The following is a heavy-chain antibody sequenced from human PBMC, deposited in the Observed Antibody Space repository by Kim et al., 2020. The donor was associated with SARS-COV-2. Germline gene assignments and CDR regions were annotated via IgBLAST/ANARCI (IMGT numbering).Heavy chain of an antibody. CDR1: GFTFSSYG. J-gene: IGHJ6*02. D-gene: IGHD3-10*01. CDR2: ISYDGSNK. Sequence: GGSLRLSCAASGFTFSSYGMHWVRQAPGKGLEWVAVISYDGSNKYYADSVKGRFTISRDNSKNTLYLQMNSLRAEDTAVYYCAKGGRAVLWFGEGGHYGMDVWGQGTTVTVSS. V-gene: IGHV3-30*18. CDR3: AKGGRAVLWFGEGGHYGMDV.